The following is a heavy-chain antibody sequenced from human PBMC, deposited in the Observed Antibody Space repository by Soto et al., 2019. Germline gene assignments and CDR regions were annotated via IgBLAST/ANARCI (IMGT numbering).Heavy chain of an antibody. J-gene: IGHJ4*02. CDR3: ARVPCGADCYVLDY. CDR2: TIPMFGTA. D-gene: IGHD2-21*02. V-gene: IGHV1-69*06. Sequence: SVKVSCKASGGTFSNFPISWVRQAPGQGLEWMGGTIPMFGTATYAQRFQGRVTITADKSTNTAYMELNSLRSEDTAVYYCARVPCGADCYVLDYWGQGTLVTVSS. CDR1: GGTFSNFP.